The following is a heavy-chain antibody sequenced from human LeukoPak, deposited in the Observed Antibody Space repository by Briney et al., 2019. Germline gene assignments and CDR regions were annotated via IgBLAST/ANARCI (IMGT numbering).Heavy chain of an antibody. CDR2: ISYDGSNK. D-gene: IGHD1-1*01. Sequence: GGSLRLSCAASGFTFSSYGMHWVRRAPGKGLEWVAVISYDGSNKYYADSVKGRFTISRDNSKNTLYLQMNSLRAEDTAVYYCAKEVQVERRKDGFDIWGQGTMVTVSS. CDR1: GFTFSSYG. V-gene: IGHV3-30*18. CDR3: AKEVQVERRKDGFDI. J-gene: IGHJ3*02.